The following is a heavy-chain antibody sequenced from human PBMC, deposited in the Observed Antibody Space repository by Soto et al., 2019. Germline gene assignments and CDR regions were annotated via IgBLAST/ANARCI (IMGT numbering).Heavy chain of an antibody. D-gene: IGHD2-2*02. Sequence: GGSLRLSCVGSGFTFSTYSINWVRQAPGKGLEWVSSISSRSDIYYADSVKGRFTISRDNAKNSVSLQMSSLRAEDTAVYYCAREYTAWPLAYGLDVWGQGTTVTVSS. CDR2: ISSRSDI. CDR1: GFTFSTYS. J-gene: IGHJ6*02. CDR3: AREYTAWPLAYGLDV. V-gene: IGHV3-21*01.